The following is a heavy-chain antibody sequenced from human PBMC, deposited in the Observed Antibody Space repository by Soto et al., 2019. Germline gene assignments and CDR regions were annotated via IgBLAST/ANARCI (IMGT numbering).Heavy chain of an antibody. CDR1: GFTLSTYA. V-gene: IGHV3-23*01. CDR3: VKHRANSSGAFVI. CDR2: ITGSGGST. J-gene: IGHJ3*02. Sequence: EVQLLESGGGLVQPGGSLRLTCVASGFTLSTYAMSWVRQAPGKGLEWVSGITGSGGSTYYADSVKGRFTNSSDNFKSTVSLHMNSLRAEDTAVYYCVKHRANSSGAFVIWGQGTMVTVSS. D-gene: IGHD6-6*01.